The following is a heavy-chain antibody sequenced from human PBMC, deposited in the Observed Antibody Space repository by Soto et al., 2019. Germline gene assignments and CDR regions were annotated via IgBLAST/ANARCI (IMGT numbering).Heavy chain of an antibody. CDR1: GFTFSSYG. CDR2: ILYDGSDK. Sequence: QVQLVESGGSVVQPGRSLRLSCAASGFTFSSYGMHWVRQAPGKGLEWVTGILYDGSDKYYADSVKGRFTISRENSKNTLYLQMNSLRTEDSAEYYCAKAGGGFGDFVHHWGQGTPVTVSS. V-gene: IGHV3-30*18. D-gene: IGHD3-10*01. J-gene: IGHJ4*02. CDR3: AKAGGGFGDFVHH.